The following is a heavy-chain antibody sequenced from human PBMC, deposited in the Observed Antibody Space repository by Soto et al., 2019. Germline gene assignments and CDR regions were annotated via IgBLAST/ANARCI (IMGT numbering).Heavy chain of an antibody. D-gene: IGHD3-16*02. V-gene: IGHV1-18*01. Sequence: QVQLVQSGAEVKKPGASVKVSCKASGYTFTSYGISWVRQAPGQGLEWMGWISAYNGNTNYAQKLQGRVTMTTDTSTGSAYMELRSLRSDDTAVYYCASLPYDYVWGSYRDYWGQGTLVTVSS. CDR2: ISAYNGNT. J-gene: IGHJ4*02. CDR1: GYTFTSYG. CDR3: ASLPYDYVWGSYRDY.